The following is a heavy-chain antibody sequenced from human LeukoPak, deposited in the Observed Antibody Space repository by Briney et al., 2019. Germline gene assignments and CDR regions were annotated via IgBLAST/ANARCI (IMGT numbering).Heavy chain of an antibody. CDR2: VYHSGNT. J-gene: IGHJ4*02. V-gene: IGHV4-38-2*01. CDR1: SYSLTSAYY. D-gene: IGHD4-17*01. CDR3: VTNRDTDYALGY. Sequence: SETLSLTCAVSSYSLTSAYYWGWIRQPPGKGLECIGTVYHSGNTYYNPSLKSRVTMSVDWSMKQFSLNLTSVTAADTAVYYCVTNRDTDYALGYWGQGSLVTVSS.